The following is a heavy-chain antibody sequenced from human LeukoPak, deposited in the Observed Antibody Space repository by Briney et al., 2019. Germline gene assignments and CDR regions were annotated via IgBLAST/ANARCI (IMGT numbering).Heavy chain of an antibody. CDR1: GGSISSGGYS. D-gene: IGHD3-22*01. CDR2: IYHSGST. J-gene: IGHJ5*02. CDR3: ARSRNYYDSFWFDP. Sequence: SETLSLTCAVSGGSISSGGYSWSWIRQPAGKGLEWIGYIYHSGSTYYNPSLKSRVTISVDRSKNQLSLKLSSVAAADTAVYYCARSRNYYDSFWFDPWGQGTLVTVSS. V-gene: IGHV4-30-2*01.